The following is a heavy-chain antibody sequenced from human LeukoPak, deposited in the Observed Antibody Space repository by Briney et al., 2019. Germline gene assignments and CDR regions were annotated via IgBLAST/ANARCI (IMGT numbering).Heavy chain of an antibody. CDR3: ARGEGSGRERHTFFDY. Sequence: HPGGSLRLSCAASGFLFSRYEINWVRQPPGKGLEWVSFISSSSSIVDYAGSVKGRFTISRDNAKNSVFLQVSDLRAEDTAIYYCARGEGSGRERHTFFDYWGQGTLVTVSS. CDR2: ISSSSSIV. CDR1: GFLFSRYE. V-gene: IGHV3-48*03. J-gene: IGHJ4*02. D-gene: IGHD1-1*01.